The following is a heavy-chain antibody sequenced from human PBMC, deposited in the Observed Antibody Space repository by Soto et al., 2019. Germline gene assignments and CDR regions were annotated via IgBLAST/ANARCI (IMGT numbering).Heavy chain of an antibody. CDR2: IKSKSDGGTT. V-gene: IGHV3-15*01. CDR1: GFTVTNAW. CDR3: ATERANYYDTSGFPHNYYFDY. D-gene: IGHD3-22*01. Sequence: RRLSCAASGFTVTNAWMSWVRQAPGKGLDWVGRIKSKSDGGTTDYAAPVKDRFTISRDDSKNTLYLQMNSLKTEDAAVYYCATERANYYDTSGFPHNYYFDYWGQGTLVTVSS. J-gene: IGHJ4*02.